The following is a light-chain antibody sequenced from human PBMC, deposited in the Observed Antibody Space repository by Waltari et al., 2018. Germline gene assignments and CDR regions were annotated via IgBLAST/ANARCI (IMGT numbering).Light chain of an antibody. Sequence: QSVLTQPPSVSGAPGQRVTISCTGSSSNIGAGYDVHWYQQPPGTAPKLLMYGTSNRPSGVPDRFSGSKSGTSASRAITGLQAEDEADYYCQSYDSSLSGSRVFGGGTKLTVL. CDR1: SSNIGAGYD. CDR2: GTS. V-gene: IGLV1-40*01. J-gene: IGLJ2*01. CDR3: QSYDSSLSGSRV.